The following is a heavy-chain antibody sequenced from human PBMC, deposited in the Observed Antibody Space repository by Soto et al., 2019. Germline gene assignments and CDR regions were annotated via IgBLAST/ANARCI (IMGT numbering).Heavy chain of an antibody. J-gene: IGHJ4*02. V-gene: IGHV3-23*01. CDR1: GFRFGSYA. Sequence: GGSLRLSCAASGFRFGSYALSWVRQAPGKGLEWVSTISGSDGKTFYADSVRGRFPISRDTSQNTLYLQMNSLRADDTAIYYCARWSYLDYWGQGTRVTVSS. CDR2: ISGSDGKT. CDR3: ARWSYLDY. D-gene: IGHD3-3*01.